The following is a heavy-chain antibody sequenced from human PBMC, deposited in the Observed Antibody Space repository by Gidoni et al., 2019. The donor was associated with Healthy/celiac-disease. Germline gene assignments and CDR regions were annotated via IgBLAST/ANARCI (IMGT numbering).Heavy chain of an antibody. Sequence: QVQLQQWGAGLLTPSETLSLTCAVYGGSFSGYYWSWIRQPPGKGLEWIGEINHSGSTNYNPSLKSRVTISVDTSKNQFSLKLSSVTAADTAVYYCARVKGWGCSSTGCPWGYYYMDVWGKGTTVTVSS. CDR3: ARVKGWGCSSTGCPWGYYYMDV. V-gene: IGHV4-34*01. CDR1: GGSFSGYY. D-gene: IGHD2-2*01. J-gene: IGHJ6*03. CDR2: INHSGST.